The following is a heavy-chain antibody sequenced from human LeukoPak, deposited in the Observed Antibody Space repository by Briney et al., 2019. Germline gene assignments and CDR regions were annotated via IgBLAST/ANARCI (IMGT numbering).Heavy chain of an antibody. J-gene: IGHJ4*02. CDR2: INSDGSST. CDR3: AREPGVAVDGPDY. V-gene: IGHV3-74*01. Sequence: GGSLRLSCGASGFTFSSYWMHWVRQAPGKGQVWVSRINSDGSSTSYADSVKGRFTISRDNAKNTLYLQMNSLRAEDTAVYYCAREPGVAVDGPDYWGQGTLVTVSS. D-gene: IGHD6-19*01. CDR1: GFTFSSYW.